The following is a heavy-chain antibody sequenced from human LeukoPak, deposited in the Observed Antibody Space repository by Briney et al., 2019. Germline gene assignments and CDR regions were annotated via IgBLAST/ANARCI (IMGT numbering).Heavy chain of an antibody. J-gene: IGHJ4*02. CDR3: ARDTDFSIDY. CDR1: GYTFTNYG. CDR2: INTRSGDA. V-gene: IGHV1-18*01. D-gene: IGHD2/OR15-2a*01. Sequence: ASLKVSCKASGYTFTNYGIAWVRQAPGQGLEWMGWINTRSGDAQLAHSLQARVTMTTDTSTSTASMELGSLGSDDTAVYYCARDTDFSIDYWGQGSLVTVSS.